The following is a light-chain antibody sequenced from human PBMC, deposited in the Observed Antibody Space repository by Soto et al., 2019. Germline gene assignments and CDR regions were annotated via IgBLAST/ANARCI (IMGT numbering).Light chain of an antibody. Sequence: EIVLTHSPGTLSLSPCEGTTLSSRASQSVSSSYLAWYQQKPGQAPRLLIYGASNRATGIPDRFSGSGSGTDFTLTISRLEPEDFAVYYCQQYGSSPRTFGQGTKV. V-gene: IGKV3-20*01. CDR2: GAS. J-gene: IGKJ1*01. CDR3: QQYGSSPRT. CDR1: QSVSSSY.